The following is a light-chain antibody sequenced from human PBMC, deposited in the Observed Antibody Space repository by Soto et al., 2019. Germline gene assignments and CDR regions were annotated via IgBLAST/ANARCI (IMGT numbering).Light chain of an antibody. CDR2: TNN. V-gene: IGLV1-44*01. Sequence: QSVLTQPPSASGTPGQRVTISCSGSSSNIGSSNVNWYQQLPGTAPKLLIYTNNQRPSGVPARFSGSKSGTSASLAISGLQSEDEADYYYAAWDDSLNGRVFGTGTKVTVL. CDR1: SSNIGSSN. J-gene: IGLJ1*01. CDR3: AAWDDSLNGRV.